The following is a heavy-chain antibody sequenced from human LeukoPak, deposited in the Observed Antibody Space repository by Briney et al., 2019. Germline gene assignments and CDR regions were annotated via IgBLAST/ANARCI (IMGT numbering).Heavy chain of an antibody. CDR2: INHSGST. Sequence: SETLSLTCAVYGGSFSGYYWSWIRQPPGKGLEWIGEINHSGSTNYNPSLKSRVTISVDTSKNQFSLKLSSVTAADTAVYYCARLLRYFDRGMDVWGKGTTVTVPS. J-gene: IGHJ6*04. CDR1: GGSFSGYY. D-gene: IGHD3-9*01. CDR3: ARLLRYFDRGMDV. V-gene: IGHV4-34*01.